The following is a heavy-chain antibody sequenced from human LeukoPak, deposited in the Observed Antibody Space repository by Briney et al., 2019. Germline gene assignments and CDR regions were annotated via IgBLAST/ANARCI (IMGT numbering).Heavy chain of an antibody. CDR2: IIPIFGTA. D-gene: IGHD1-26*01. J-gene: IGHJ4*02. CDR1: GGTFSSYA. Sequence: SVKVSCKASGGTFSSYAISWVRQAPGQGLEWMGGIIPIFGTANYAQKFQGRVTITTDESTSTGYMELSSLRSEDTAMYYCATNGDSGSYFALDYWGQGTLVTVSS. V-gene: IGHV1-69*05. CDR3: ATNGDSGSYFALDY.